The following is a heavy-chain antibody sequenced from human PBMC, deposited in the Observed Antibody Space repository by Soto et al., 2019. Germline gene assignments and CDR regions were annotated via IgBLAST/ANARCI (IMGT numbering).Heavy chain of an antibody. CDR3: QGGDF. D-gene: IGHD3-16*01. CDR2: INDSGST. J-gene: IGHJ4*02. CDR1: CGSFRGYF. Sequence: PWETLSLTCAVSCGSFRGYFWSWIRQSPDKGLEWIGEINDSGSTYYNPSFKSRLTISVDTSKSQISLTLTSVTAADSAVYYCQGGDFWGQGTRVTVSS. V-gene: IGHV4-34*01.